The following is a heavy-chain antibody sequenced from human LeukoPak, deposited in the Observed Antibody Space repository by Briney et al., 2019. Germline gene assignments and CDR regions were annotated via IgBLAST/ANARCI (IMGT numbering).Heavy chain of an antibody. CDR1: GGPISSYY. J-gene: IGHJ5*02. CDR2: TYYSGST. Sequence: SETLSLTCTVSGGPISSYYWSWIRQPPGKGLEWIGYTYYSGSTNYNPSLKSRVTISVDTSKNQFSLKLSSVTAADTAVYYCARSTDYDILTGYYTFWFDPWGQGTLVTVSS. V-gene: IGHV4-59*01. D-gene: IGHD3-9*01. CDR3: ARSTDYDILTGYYTFWFDP.